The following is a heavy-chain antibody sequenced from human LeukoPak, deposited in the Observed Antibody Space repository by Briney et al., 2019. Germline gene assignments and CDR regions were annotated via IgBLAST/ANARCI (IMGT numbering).Heavy chain of an antibody. CDR1: GFTFSSYG. J-gene: IGHJ4*02. CDR3: ATGSRNLDY. D-gene: IGHD1-26*01. V-gene: IGHV3-30*03. Sequence: GGSLRLSCAASGFTFSSYGMHWIRQAPGKGLEWVAVISYDGSNKYYADSVKGRFTISRDNSKNTLYLQMSSLRAEDTAVYYCATGSRNLDYWGQGTLVTVSS. CDR2: ISYDGSNK.